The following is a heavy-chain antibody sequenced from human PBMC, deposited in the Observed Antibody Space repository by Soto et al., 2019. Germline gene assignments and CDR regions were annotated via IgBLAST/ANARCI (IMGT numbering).Heavy chain of an antibody. CDR3: ARIGNAYYYEGSGSTLFDY. J-gene: IGHJ4*02. Sequence: XETLSLTCAVYGGSISGYYWSWIRQPPGEGLEWIGEIIYSGSTNYNPSLKSRVTISVDTSKNQFSLSLSSVTAADTAVYYCARIGNAYYYEGSGSTLFDYWGQGTLVTVSS. CDR2: IIYSGST. V-gene: IGHV4-34*12. CDR1: GGSISGYY. D-gene: IGHD3-22*01.